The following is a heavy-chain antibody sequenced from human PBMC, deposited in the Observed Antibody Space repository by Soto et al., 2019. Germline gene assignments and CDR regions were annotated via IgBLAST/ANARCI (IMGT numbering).Heavy chain of an antibody. D-gene: IGHD6-13*01. CDR2: IYWDDDK. J-gene: IGHJ5*02. Sequence: QITLKESGPTLVNPTQTLTLTCTFSGFSLSTSGVGVGWIRHRPGKALQWLALIYWDDDKRYSPSLKSRLTSTKDTSKNLVVLTMTNMDPVDTATYYCAHNGYSSSWGPSGWFDPWGQGTLVTVS. V-gene: IGHV2-5*02. CDR1: GFSLSTSGVG. CDR3: AHNGYSSSWGPSGWFDP.